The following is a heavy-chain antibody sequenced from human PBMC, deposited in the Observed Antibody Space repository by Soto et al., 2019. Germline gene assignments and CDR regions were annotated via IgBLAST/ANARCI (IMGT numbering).Heavy chain of an antibody. J-gene: IGHJ6*02. D-gene: IGHD4-17*01. CDR2: IYHSGST. CDR1: GGSISSGGYS. Sequence: QLQLQESGSGLVKPSQTLSLTCAVSGGSISSGGYSWSWIRQPPGKGLEWIGYIYHSGSTYYTPSPKSRVTISVDRSKNQFSLKLSSVTAADTAVYYCARAHYGDYGYGMDVWGQGTTVTVSS. CDR3: ARAHYGDYGYGMDV. V-gene: IGHV4-30-2*01.